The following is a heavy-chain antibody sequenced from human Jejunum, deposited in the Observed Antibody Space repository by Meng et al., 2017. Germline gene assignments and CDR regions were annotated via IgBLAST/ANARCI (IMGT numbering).Heavy chain of an antibody. CDR3: ARTPLYSGSYYFDP. J-gene: IGHJ4*02. D-gene: IGHD1-26*01. CDR1: GDSVSSDNYY. Sequence: QVQLQASGPGLVRPSETLSLTCTVSGDSVSSDNYYWSWIRQPPGKGLEWIGYVYYSGHTDCNPSLKSRLSISIDTSKNHFSLKLSSVTAADTAVYYCARTPLYSGSYYFDPWGQGALVTVSS. V-gene: IGHV4-61*03. CDR2: VYYSGHT.